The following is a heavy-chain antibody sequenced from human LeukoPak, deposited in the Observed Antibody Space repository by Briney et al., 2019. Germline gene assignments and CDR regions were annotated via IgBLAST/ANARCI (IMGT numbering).Heavy chain of an antibody. CDR1: GFTFNNYG. Sequence: GGSLRLSCAASGFTFNNYGMHWVRQAPGKGLEWVAFIRYNGNNQYYADSVKGRFTISRDNSKNTLYLQMNSLKGDDTAVYYCAEDSAFYYIDVWGKGTTVIISS. J-gene: IGHJ6*03. V-gene: IGHV3-30*02. D-gene: IGHD3-10*01. CDR2: IRYNGNNQ. CDR3: AEDSAFYYIDV.